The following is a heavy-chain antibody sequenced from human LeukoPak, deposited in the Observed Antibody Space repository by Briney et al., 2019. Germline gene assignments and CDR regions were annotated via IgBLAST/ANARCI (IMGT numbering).Heavy chain of an antibody. CDR3: AKGYSGPHY. D-gene: IGHD5-12*01. Sequence: GRSLRLSCAASEFTFSNYGMHWVRQAPGKGLEWVAVISYDGTNKYYADSVKGRFTISRDNSNNTLYLQMNSLRAEDTAVYYCAKGYSGPHYWGQGTVVTVSA. CDR2: ISYDGTNK. V-gene: IGHV3-30*18. CDR1: EFTFSNYG. J-gene: IGHJ4*02.